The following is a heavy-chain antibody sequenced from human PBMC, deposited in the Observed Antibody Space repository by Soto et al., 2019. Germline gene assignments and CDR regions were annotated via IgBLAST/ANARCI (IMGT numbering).Heavy chain of an antibody. V-gene: IGHV3-23*01. D-gene: IGHD2-2*01. CDR1: GFTFSNYD. CDR3: AKRPASLVCFDY. CDR2: ISGGGGRI. J-gene: IGHJ4*02. Sequence: EVQLLESGGGLVQPGGSLRLSCAASGFTFSNYDMSWVRQAPGKGLEWVSTISGGGGRIYYADSVRGRFTISGDNSKNTLYMQMDGLTAEDTGVYYCAKRPASLVCFDYWGQGTLVTVSS.